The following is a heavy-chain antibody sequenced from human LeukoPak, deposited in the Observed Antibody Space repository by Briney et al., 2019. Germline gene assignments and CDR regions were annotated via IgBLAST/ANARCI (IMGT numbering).Heavy chain of an antibody. Sequence: GGSLRLSCAASGFILSSYGIHWVRQAPGKGLEWVAVIWYDGSNRYYADSLKGRLTISRDNSKNTLYLQMNSLRAEDTAVYYCARDHSGTYDNVLDYWGQGTLVTVSS. CDR1: GFILSSYG. J-gene: IGHJ4*02. D-gene: IGHD3-10*01. V-gene: IGHV3-33*01. CDR3: ARDHSGTYDNVLDY. CDR2: IWYDGSNR.